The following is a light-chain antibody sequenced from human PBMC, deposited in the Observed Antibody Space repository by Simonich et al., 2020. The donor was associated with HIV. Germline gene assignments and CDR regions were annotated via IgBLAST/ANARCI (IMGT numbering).Light chain of an antibody. CDR3: SSYTTSSTLV. Sequence: QSALTQPASVSGSPGQSITLSCTGTSSDVGGYKYVSWYQQHPGKAPQLMIYAVTKRPSGVSNRFSGSKSGNTASLTISGLQAEDEADYYCSSYTTSSTLVFGGGTKLTVL. CDR2: AVT. CDR1: SSDVGGYKY. V-gene: IGLV2-14*03. J-gene: IGLJ3*02.